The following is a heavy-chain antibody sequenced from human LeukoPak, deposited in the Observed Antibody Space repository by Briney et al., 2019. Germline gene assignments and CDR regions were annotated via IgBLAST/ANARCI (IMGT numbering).Heavy chain of an antibody. V-gene: IGHV3-30*02. CDR1: GFTFSSYG. Sequence: PGGSLRLSCAASGFTFSSYGMHWVRQAPGKGLEWVAFIRYDGSNKYYADSVKGRFTISRDNSKNTLYLQMNSLRAEDTAVYYCARVLLPSGLSWGVRYFDYWGQGTLVTVSS. CDR3: ARVLLPSGLSWGVRYFDY. D-gene: IGHD3-16*01. CDR2: IRYDGSNK. J-gene: IGHJ4*02.